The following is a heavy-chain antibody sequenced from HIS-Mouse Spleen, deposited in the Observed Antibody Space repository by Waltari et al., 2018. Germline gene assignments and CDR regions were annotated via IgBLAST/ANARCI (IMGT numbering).Heavy chain of an antibody. Sequence: LQLTASGPGLVKHSYTQSLTCTFSVGSISSSSYYRRCIRQPPGKGLVWIVSIYYSCRTSYNPSLKSRVTISVDTSKNQFSLKLSSVTAADTAVYYCAREIPYSSSWYDWYFDLWGRGTLVTVSS. V-gene: IGHV4-39*07. CDR3: AREIPYSSSWYDWYFDL. CDR2: IYYSCRT. J-gene: IGHJ2*01. D-gene: IGHD6-13*01. CDR1: VGSISSSSYY.